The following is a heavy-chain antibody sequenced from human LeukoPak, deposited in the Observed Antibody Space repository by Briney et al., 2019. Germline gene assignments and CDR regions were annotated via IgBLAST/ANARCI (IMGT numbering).Heavy chain of an antibody. CDR1: GISFRTYA. Sequence: GGSLRLSCAASGISFRTYAMSWVRQAPGKGLEWVSVIGGSGGGKNYADSVKGRFTISRDNSKNTLHLEMNSLRAEDTALHYCAKILAAGSSRWFAPWGQGTLVTVSS. J-gene: IGHJ5*02. V-gene: IGHV3-23*01. CDR3: AKILAAGSSRWFAP. D-gene: IGHD6-13*01. CDR2: IGGSGGGK.